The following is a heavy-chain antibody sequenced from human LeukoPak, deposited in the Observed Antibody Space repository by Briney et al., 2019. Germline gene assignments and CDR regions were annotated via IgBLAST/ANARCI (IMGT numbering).Heavy chain of an antibody. D-gene: IGHD1-26*01. CDR1: GGSVSSYY. V-gene: IGHV4-59*02. Sequence: TSETLSLTCTVSGGSVSSYYWSWIRQPPGKGLEWIGYMYYSGSTNYNPSLKSRVTISVDTSKKQFSLKLSSVTAADTAFYYCARYIVSYPHDAFDIWGQGTMVTVSS. CDR2: MYYSGST. CDR3: ARYIVSYPHDAFDI. J-gene: IGHJ3*02.